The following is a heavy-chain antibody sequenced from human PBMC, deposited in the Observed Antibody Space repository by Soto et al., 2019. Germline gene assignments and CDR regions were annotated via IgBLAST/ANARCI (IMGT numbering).Heavy chain of an antibody. Sequence: SETLSLTCTVSGGSISSYYWSWIRQPPGKGLEWIGYIYYSGSTNYNPSIKSRVTISVDTSKNQFSLKLSSVTAADTAVYYCARAAPGYSSSWYNWFDPWGQGTLVTVSS. D-gene: IGHD6-13*01. J-gene: IGHJ5*02. CDR1: GGSISSYY. CDR2: IYYSGST. V-gene: IGHV4-59*01. CDR3: ARAAPGYSSSWYNWFDP.